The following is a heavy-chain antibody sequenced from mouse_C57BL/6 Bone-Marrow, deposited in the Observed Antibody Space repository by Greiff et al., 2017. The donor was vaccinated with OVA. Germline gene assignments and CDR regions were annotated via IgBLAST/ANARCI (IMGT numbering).Heavy chain of an antibody. CDR1: GYTLTDYN. Sequence: VQLQQSGPELAKPGASVKIPCKASGYTLTDYNMDWVKQSHGKSLEWIGDINSNNGGTIYNQKFKGKATLTVDKSSSTAYMELRSLTSEDTAVYYWARGGYYDYDGGAWFAYWGQGTLVTVSA. CDR2: INSNNGGT. J-gene: IGHJ3*01. CDR3: ARGGYYDYDGGAWFAY. D-gene: IGHD2-4*01. V-gene: IGHV1-18*01.